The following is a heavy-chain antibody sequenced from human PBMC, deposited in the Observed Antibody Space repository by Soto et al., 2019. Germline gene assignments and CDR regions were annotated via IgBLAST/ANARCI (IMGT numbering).Heavy chain of an antibody. Sequence: QVQLVESGGGVVQPGRSLRLSCAPSGFTFSTYGMHWVRQAPGKGLEWVAVIWYDGSNKYYADSVRGRFIISRDNSKNTLYLQMTSLRAEDTAVYYCARADGYWGQGTLVTVSS. J-gene: IGHJ4*02. CDR3: ARADGY. V-gene: IGHV3-33*01. CDR1: GFTFSTYG. CDR2: IWYDGSNK.